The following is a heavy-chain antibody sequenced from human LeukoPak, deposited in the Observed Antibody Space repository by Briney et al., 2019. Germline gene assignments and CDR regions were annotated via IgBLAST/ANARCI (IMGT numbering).Heavy chain of an antibody. J-gene: IGHJ4*02. D-gene: IGHD5-24*01. V-gene: IGHV1-46*01. CDR3: ARATTNFDY. CDR1: GYTFTSYY. Sequence: ASVKVSCKASGYTFTSYYIHWVRQAPGQGLEWLGIINPSGGSATYAQKFQGRVTMTRDTSTSTVYMELSSLRSEDTAVYSCARATTNFDYWGQGTLVTVSS. CDR2: INPSGGSA.